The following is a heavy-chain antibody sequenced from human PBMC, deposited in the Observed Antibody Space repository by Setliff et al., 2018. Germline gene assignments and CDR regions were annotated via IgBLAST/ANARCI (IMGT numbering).Heavy chain of an antibody. CDR3: RLWLHETMRDY. CDR1: GFTFSSFW. Sequence: GGSLRLSCAASGFTFSSFWMAWVRQSPGRGLEWVANINQDGSGKFYVDSVKGRFTISRDNSKNTLYLQMSSLRADDTAVYFCRLWLHETMRDYWGQGTLVTVSS. J-gene: IGHJ4*02. V-gene: IGHV3-7*03. CDR2: INQDGSGK. D-gene: IGHD3-10*01.